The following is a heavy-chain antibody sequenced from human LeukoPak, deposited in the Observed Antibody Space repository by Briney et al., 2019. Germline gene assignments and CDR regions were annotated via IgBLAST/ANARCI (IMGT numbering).Heavy chain of an antibody. CDR2: IST. J-gene: IGHJ3*02. CDR3: AKLGSSGHPGAFDI. D-gene: IGHD3-22*01. CDR1: GFTFSSYA. Sequence: GGSLRLPCAASGFTFSSYAMSWVRQAPGKGLEWVSGISTYYADSVKGRFTISRDNSKNTMYVQMNSLRADDTAVYYCAKLGSSGHPGAFDIWGQGTMVTVSS. V-gene: IGHV3-23*01.